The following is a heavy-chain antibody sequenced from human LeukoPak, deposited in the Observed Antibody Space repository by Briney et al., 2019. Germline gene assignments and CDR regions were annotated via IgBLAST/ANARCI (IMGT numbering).Heavy chain of an antibody. CDR2: INHSGST. Sequence: PSETLSLTCAVYGGSFSGYYWSWIRQPPGKGPEWIGEINHSGSTNYNPSLKSRVTISVDTSKNQFSLKLSSVTAADTAVYYCARDLRWTGFRFDPWGQGTLVTVSS. D-gene: IGHD5-24*01. CDR1: GGSFSGYY. J-gene: IGHJ5*02. CDR3: ARDLRWTGFRFDP. V-gene: IGHV4-34*01.